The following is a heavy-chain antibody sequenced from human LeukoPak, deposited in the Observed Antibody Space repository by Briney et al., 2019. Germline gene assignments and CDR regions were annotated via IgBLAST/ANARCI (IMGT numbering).Heavy chain of an antibody. CDR3: ARDFSSGWYSDY. CDR2: INPNNGGT. CDR1: GYTFTGYY. J-gene: IGHJ4*02. D-gene: IGHD6-19*01. Sequence: ASVKVSCKASGYTFTGYYMHWVRQAPGQGLEWMGWINPNNGGTNYAQKFQGRVTMTRDTSISTAYMELSRLRSDDTAVYYCARDFSSGWYSDYWGQGTLVTVSS. V-gene: IGHV1-2*02.